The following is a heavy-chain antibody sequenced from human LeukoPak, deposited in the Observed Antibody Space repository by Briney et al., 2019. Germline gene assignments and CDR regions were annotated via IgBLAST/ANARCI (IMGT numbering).Heavy chain of an antibody. V-gene: IGHV1-46*02. CDR2: IHPDGGST. Sequence: ASVKVSCKASGYNFNDYYIYWVRQAPGHGLESMGYIHPDGGSTNYAQKFQGRVTMTSDMSTNTVYMELRSLRSEDTAVYYCAAASGGYSTIDYWGQGTLVTVSS. J-gene: IGHJ4*02. CDR1: GYNFNDYY. D-gene: IGHD1-26*01. CDR3: AAASGGYSTIDY.